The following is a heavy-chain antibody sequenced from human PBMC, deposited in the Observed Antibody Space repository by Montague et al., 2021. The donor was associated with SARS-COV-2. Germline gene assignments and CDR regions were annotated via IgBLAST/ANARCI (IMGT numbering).Heavy chain of an antibody. CDR1: GGSISSYY. J-gene: IGHJ5*02. D-gene: IGHD3-10*01. CDR2: INHSGST. CDR3: ARESYSCDGTCVSGWLDH. Sequence: SETLSLTCAVSGGSISSYYWSWIRQPPGKGLEWIGDINHSGSTNYNPSLKSRVTISVDTSKNQFSLKLSSVTAADTAVYYCARESYSCDGTCVSGWLDHWGQGTLVTVSS. V-gene: IGHV4-34*01.